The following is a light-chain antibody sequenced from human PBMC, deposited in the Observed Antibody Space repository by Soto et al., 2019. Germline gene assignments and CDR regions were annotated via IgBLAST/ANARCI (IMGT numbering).Light chain of an antibody. CDR2: GAS. CDR3: QQYGSSPWT. J-gene: IGKJ1*01. Sequence: EIVMTQAKATLSVTPGERATISCRASQSVSSSYLAWYQQKPGQAPMLLIYGASSRATGIPDRFSGSGSGTDFTLTISRLEPEDFAVYYCQQYGSSPWTFGQGTMVDI. V-gene: IGKV3-20*01. CDR1: QSVSSSY.